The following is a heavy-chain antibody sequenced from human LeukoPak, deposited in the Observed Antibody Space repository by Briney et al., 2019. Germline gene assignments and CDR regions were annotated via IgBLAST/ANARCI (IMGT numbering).Heavy chain of an antibody. V-gene: IGHV1-46*01. CDR1: GYTFTSYY. Sequence: GASVKVSCKASGYTFTSYYMHWVRQAPGQGLEWMGIINPSGGSTSYAQKFQGRVTMTRDTSISTAYMELSRLGSDDTAVYYCARDTGTYWFDPWGQGTLVTVSS. CDR2: INPSGGST. J-gene: IGHJ5*02. CDR3: ARDTGTYWFDP. D-gene: IGHD1-1*01.